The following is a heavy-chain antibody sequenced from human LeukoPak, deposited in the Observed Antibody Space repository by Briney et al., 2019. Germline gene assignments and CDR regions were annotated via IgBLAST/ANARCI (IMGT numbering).Heavy chain of an antibody. CDR3: ARDRKYSSGWYDY. V-gene: IGHV1-18*01. J-gene: IGHJ4*02. D-gene: IGHD6-19*01. CDR1: GHTFTSYG. Sequence: ATVKLSCNASGHTFTSYGISWARHAPAQGLECMGWISAYNGNTNYAQKLQGRVTMTTDTSKSTAYMELRSLRSDDTAVYYCARDRKYSSGWYDYWGQGTLVTVSS. CDR2: ISAYNGNT.